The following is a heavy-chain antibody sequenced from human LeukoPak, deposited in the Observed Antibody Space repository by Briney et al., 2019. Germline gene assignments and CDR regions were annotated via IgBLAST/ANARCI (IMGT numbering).Heavy chain of an antibody. J-gene: IGHJ2*01. CDR1: GFTFNTYS. Sequence: GGSLRLSCAASGFTFNTYSMNWVRQAPGKGLVWVSRVTNDGTRTNYADSVKGRFTISRDNAKNTVYLQMNSLRAEDTAVYYCARGRWELRSLWYFDLWGRGTLVTVSS. V-gene: IGHV3-74*01. CDR3: ARGRWELRSLWYFDL. D-gene: IGHD1-26*01. CDR2: VTNDGTRT.